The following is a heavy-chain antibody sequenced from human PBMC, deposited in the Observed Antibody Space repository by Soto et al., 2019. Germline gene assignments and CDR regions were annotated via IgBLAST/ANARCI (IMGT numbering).Heavy chain of an antibody. CDR3: ARDVHCGGDSPLCAFDI. CDR1: GLIFSNYG. CDR2: IWYDGSKK. D-gene: IGHD2-21*02. J-gene: IGHJ3*02. Sequence: QVQLVESGGGVVQPGRSLRLSCAASGLIFSNYGMHWVRQAPGKGLEWVAVIWYDGSKKYYADSVKGQFTISRDNSKNTLYLQMNSLRAEETAVYSCARDVHCGGDSPLCAFDIWGLGTTVIVSS. V-gene: IGHV3-33*01.